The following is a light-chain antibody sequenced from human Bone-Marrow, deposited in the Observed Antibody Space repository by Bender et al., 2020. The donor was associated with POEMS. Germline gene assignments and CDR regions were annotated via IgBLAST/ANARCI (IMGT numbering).Light chain of an antibody. J-gene: IGLJ3*02. CDR3: QVWDSNGDPQGV. CDR1: NIATKS. CDR2: YDS. Sequence: SYVLTQPPSVSVAPGMTASITCGGNNIATKSVHWYQQRPGQAPVVVISYDSDRPSEIPDRFSGSNSGNMATLSISRVEAGDEADYYCQVWDSNGDPQGVFGGGTKLTVL. V-gene: IGLV3-21*04.